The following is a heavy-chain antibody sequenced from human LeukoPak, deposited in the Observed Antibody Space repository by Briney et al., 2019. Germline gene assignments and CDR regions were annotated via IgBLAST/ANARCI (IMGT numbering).Heavy chain of an antibody. Sequence: GGSLRLSCAPSGFTFSDYWMSWGRQAPGNGLEWVATIEQRGSRKSYVDSMRGRFTISRDEARRSVYLEMNSLRAEDTAVYYCVRAFPWNGASKEFAAFDTWGQGTMVTVSS. V-gene: IGHV3-7*01. CDR3: VRAFPWNGASKEFAAFDT. CDR1: GFTFSDYW. CDR2: IEQRGSRK. D-gene: IGHD4/OR15-4a*01. J-gene: IGHJ3*02.